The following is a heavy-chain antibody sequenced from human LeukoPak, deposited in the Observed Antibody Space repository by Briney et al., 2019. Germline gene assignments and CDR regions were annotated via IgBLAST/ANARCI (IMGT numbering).Heavy chain of an antibody. CDR1: GGTFSSYA. CDR2: IIPILGIA. J-gene: IGHJ3*02. CDR3: ATRSYFYDSYAFDI. D-gene: IGHD3-10*01. V-gene: IGHV1-69*04. Sequence: SVKVSCKASGGTFSSYAISWVRQAPGQGLEWLGRIIPILGIANYAQKFQGRVTITADKSTSTAYMELSSLRSEDTAVYYCATRSYFYDSYAFDIWGQGTMVTVSS.